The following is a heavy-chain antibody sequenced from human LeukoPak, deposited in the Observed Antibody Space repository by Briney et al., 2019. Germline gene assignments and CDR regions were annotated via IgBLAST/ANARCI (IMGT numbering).Heavy chain of an antibody. J-gene: IGHJ4*02. V-gene: IGHV4-4*02. D-gene: IGHD4-11*01. CDR1: GGSISSSNW. Sequence: SETLSLTCAVSGGSISSSNWWSWVRQPPGKGLEWIGEIYHSGSTNYNPSLKSRVTISVDKSKNQFSLKLSSVTAADTAVYYCASHQYKTTVTIDYWGQGTLVTVSS. CDR3: ASHQYKTTVTIDY. CDR2: IYHSGST.